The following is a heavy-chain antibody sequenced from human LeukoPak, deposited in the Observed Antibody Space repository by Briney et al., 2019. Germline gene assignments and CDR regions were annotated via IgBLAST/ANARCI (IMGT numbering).Heavy chain of an antibody. V-gene: IGHV4-61*02. CDR2: IYTSGST. CDR3: ARVLWSPTPDYGMDV. Sequence: PSQTLSLTCTVSGGSISSGSYYWSWIRQPAGKGLEWIGRIYTSGSTNYNPSLKSRVTISVDTSKNQFSLKLSSVTAADTAVYYCARVLWSPTPDYGMDVWGQGTTVTVSS. D-gene: IGHD3-10*01. J-gene: IGHJ6*02. CDR1: GGSISSGSYY.